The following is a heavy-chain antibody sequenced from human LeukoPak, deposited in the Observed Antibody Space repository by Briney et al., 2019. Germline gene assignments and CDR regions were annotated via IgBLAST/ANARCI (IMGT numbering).Heavy chain of an antibody. CDR1: GFTFSSYA. V-gene: IGHV3-23*01. J-gene: IGHJ4*02. D-gene: IGHD3-10*01. Sequence: PGGPLRLSCAASGFTFSSYAMSWVRQAPGKGLEWVSAISGSGGSTYYADSVKGRFTISRDNSKNTLYLQMNSLRAEDTAVYYCAKDPHYYGSGSNTDYWGQGTLVTVSS. CDR2: ISGSGGST. CDR3: AKDPHYYGSGSNTDY.